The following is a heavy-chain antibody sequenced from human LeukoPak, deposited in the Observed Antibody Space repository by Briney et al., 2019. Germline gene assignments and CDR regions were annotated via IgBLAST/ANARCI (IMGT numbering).Heavy chain of an antibody. V-gene: IGHV3-30*04. Sequence: PGGSLRLSCAASGFTFSSYAMHWVRQAPGKGLEWVAVISYDGGNKYYADSVKGRFTISRDNSKNTLYLQMNSLRAEDTAVYYCARDGSGYYPHYYGMDVWGQGTTVTVSS. CDR1: GFTFSSYA. J-gene: IGHJ6*02. CDR2: ISYDGGNK. D-gene: IGHD3-3*01. CDR3: ARDGSGYYPHYYGMDV.